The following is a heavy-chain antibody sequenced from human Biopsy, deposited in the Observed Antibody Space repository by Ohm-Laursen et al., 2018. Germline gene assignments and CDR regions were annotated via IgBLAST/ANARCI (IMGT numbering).Heavy chain of an antibody. Sequence: GTLSLTCIVSGGSFTGHYWSWIRQPPGKGLEWIGHISYTGYTSYNASLKSRITMSLDRSKSQVSLRMNSVTAADTAVYYCARARIKTSGVLIPETYYFDSWGQGTLVTVSS. CDR2: ISYTGYT. CDR1: GGSFTGHY. CDR3: ARARIKTSGVLIPETYYFDS. D-gene: IGHD3-3*01. V-gene: IGHV4-59*11. J-gene: IGHJ4*02.